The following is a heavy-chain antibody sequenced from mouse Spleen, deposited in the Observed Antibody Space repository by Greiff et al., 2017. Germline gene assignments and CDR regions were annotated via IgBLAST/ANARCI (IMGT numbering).Heavy chain of an antibody. CDR3: ARKGMDYDFYYAMDY. V-gene: IGHV1-18*01. CDR1: GYTFTDYN. D-gene: IGHD2-4*01. CDR2: INPNNGGT. Sequence: EVQLQQSGPELVKPGASVKIPCKASGYTFTDYNMDWVKQSHGKSLEWIGDINPNNGGTIYNQKFKGKATLTVDKSSSTAYMELRSLTSEDTAVYYCARKGMDYDFYYAMDYWGQGTSVTVSS. J-gene: IGHJ4*01.